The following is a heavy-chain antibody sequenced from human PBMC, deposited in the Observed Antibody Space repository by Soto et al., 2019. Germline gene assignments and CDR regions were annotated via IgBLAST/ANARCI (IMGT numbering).Heavy chain of an antibody. CDR1: GFTFSSYG. J-gene: IGHJ6*02. CDR2: IKTKADGGTT. CDR3: SHAPGRRGYYGMDV. D-gene: IGHD3-10*01. Sequence: GGSLRLSCAASGFTFSSYGMHWVRQAPGKGLEWVGRIKTKADGGTTDYAAPVKGRFIISRDDSKDTLYVQMNSLQTDDTGVYYCSHAPGRRGYYGMDVWGQGTTVTVS. V-gene: IGHV3-15*07.